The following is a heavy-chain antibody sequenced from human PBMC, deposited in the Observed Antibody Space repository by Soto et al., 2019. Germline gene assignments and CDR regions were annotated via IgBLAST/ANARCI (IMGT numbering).Heavy chain of an antibody. CDR3: ARGDHSSGYVVHAFDI. Sequence: QLQLQESGSGLVKPSQTLSLTCAVSGGSISSGGYSWSWIRQPPGKGLEWIGYIYHSGSTYYNPSLKRRVTISVDRSKNQFSLKLSSVTAADTAVYYCARGDHSSGYVVHAFDIWGQGTMVTVSS. CDR1: GGSISSGGYS. D-gene: IGHD3-22*01. V-gene: IGHV4-30-2*01. CDR2: IYHSGST. J-gene: IGHJ3*02.